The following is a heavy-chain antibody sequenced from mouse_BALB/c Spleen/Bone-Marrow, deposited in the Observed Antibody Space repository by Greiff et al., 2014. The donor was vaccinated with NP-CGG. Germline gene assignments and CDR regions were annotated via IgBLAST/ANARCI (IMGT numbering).Heavy chain of an antibody. CDR1: GFSLTSYG. V-gene: IGHV2-9*02. J-gene: IGHJ2*01. Sequence: VKLVESGPGLVAPSQSLSITYTVSGFSLTSYGVHWVRQPPGKGLEWLGVIWAGGSTNYNSALMSRLSISKDNSKSQVFLKMNSLQTDDTAMYYCAREGDYYGSSDYWGQGTTLTVSS. D-gene: IGHD1-1*01. CDR3: AREGDYYGSSDY. CDR2: IWAGGST.